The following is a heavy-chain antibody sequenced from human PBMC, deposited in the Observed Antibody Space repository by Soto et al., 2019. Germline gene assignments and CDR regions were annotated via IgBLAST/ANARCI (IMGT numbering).Heavy chain of an antibody. V-gene: IGHV1-58*01. Sequence: QMQLVQSGPEVKKPGTSVKVSCKASGFTFTTSAVLWMRQARGQRLEWIGWIVVGSGDTNYAQKFQERVTITRDMSASTVYMELSTLRSEDTAVYYCVAVHRWLLGDWYFDLWGRGTLITVSS. D-gene: IGHD3-22*01. CDR2: IVVGSGDT. CDR1: GFTFTTSA. CDR3: VAVHRWLLGDWYFDL. J-gene: IGHJ2*01.